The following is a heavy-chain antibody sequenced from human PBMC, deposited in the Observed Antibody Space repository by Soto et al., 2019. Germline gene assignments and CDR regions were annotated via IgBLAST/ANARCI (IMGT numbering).Heavy chain of an antibody. CDR1: GGSFSGYY. V-gene: IGHV4-34*01. J-gene: IGHJ4*02. D-gene: IGHD2-8*02. CDR3: ARDKHTGRFDH. Sequence: QVQLQQWGAGLLKPSETLSLTCAVYGGSFSGYYWTWIRQPPGTGLEWIGEINHSGSTNYNPSLKSRVTISVDTSKNQFSLKLTSVTAADTAVYYCARDKHTGRFDHWGQGTLVTVSS. CDR2: INHSGST.